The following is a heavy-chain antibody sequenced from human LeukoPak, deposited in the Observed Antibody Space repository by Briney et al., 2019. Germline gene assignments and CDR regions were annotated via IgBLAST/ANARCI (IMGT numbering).Heavy chain of an antibody. V-gene: IGHV4-39*07. CDR2: IYYSGST. Sequence: PSETLSLTCTVSGGSISSSSYYWGWIRQPPGKGLECIGSIYYSGSTYCNPSLKSRATISVDTSKNQFSLKLSSVTAADTAVYYCARDRALVQLDYWGQGTLVTVSS. CDR1: GGSISSSSYY. CDR3: ARDRALVQLDY. D-gene: IGHD4/OR15-4a*01. J-gene: IGHJ4*02.